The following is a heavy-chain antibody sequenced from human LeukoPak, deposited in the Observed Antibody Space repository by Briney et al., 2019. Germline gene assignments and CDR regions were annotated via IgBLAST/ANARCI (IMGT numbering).Heavy chain of an antibody. V-gene: IGHV4-39*01. CDR1: GGSVSSSGYH. J-gene: IGHJ4*02. CDR2: IYYYGST. CDR3: ARKMRPHYSDGSAYDF. D-gene: IGHD3-22*01. Sequence: SETLSLTCTVSGGSVSSSGYHWGWIRQTPGKGLEWIGSIYYYGSTYYNPSLKSRVTISVDTSKNQFSLKLSSVTAADTAVYYCARKMRPHYSDGSAYDFWGQGTRVTVSS.